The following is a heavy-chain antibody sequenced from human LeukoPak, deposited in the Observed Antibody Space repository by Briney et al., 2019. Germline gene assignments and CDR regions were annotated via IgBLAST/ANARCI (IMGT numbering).Heavy chain of an antibody. CDR1: GFTFSNAW. CDR2: IKSKTDGGTT. V-gene: IGHV3-15*01. Sequence: GGSLRPSCAASGFTFSNAWMSWVRQAPGKGLEWVGRIKSKTDGGTTDYAAPVKGRFTISRDDPKNTLYLQMNSLKTEDTAVYYCTTPQVAGDSSGYDYWGQGTLVTVSS. J-gene: IGHJ4*02. CDR3: TTPQVAGDSSGYDY. D-gene: IGHD3-22*01.